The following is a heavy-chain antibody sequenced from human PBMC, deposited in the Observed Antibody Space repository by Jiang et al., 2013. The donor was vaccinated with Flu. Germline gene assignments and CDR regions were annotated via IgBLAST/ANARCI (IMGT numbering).Heavy chain of an antibody. Sequence: QTLSLTCAISGDSVSRNSAAWNWIRQSPSRGLEWLGRTYYESKWYNDYAVSVKGRIAINPDTSKNQFSLQLNSVTPEDTAVYYCARAPPVTGANWFDPWGQGTLVTVSS. V-gene: IGHV6-1*01. J-gene: IGHJ5*02. CDR2: TYYESKWYN. CDR3: ARAPPVTGANWFDP. CDR1: GDSVSRNSAA. D-gene: IGHD1-20*01.